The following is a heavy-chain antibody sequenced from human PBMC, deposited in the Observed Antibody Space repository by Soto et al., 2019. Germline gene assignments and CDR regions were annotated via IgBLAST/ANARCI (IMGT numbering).Heavy chain of an antibody. D-gene: IGHD3-9*01. CDR2: ISWNSGSI. Sequence: EVQLVESGGGLVQPGRSLRLSCAASGFTFDDYAMHWVRQAPGKGLEWVSGISWNSGSIGYADSVKGRFTISRDNAKNSLYLQMNSLRAEDTALYYCAKDMGYDILTGYYNYGMDVWGQGTTVTVSS. CDR1: GFTFDDYA. J-gene: IGHJ6*02. CDR3: AKDMGYDILTGYYNYGMDV. V-gene: IGHV3-9*01.